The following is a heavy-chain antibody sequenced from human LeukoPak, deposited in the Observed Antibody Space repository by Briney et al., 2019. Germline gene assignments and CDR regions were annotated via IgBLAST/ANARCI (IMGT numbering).Heavy chain of an antibody. Sequence: QPGGSLRLSCAASGFTFSSYGMHWVRQAPGKGLEWVAVISYDGSNKYYADSVKGRFTISRDSSKNTLYLQMNSLRAEDTAVYYCAKAPYVLRFLEWLTHFDYWGQGTLVTVSS. CDR2: ISYDGSNK. CDR1: GFTFSSYG. J-gene: IGHJ4*02. D-gene: IGHD3-3*01. V-gene: IGHV3-30*18. CDR3: AKAPYVLRFLEWLTHFDY.